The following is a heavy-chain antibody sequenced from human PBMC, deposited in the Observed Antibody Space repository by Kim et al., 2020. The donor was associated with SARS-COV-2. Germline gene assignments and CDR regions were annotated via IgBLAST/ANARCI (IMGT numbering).Heavy chain of an antibody. CDR3: AKDSGAMVRGVIGMDV. D-gene: IGHD3-10*01. CDR2: ISWVGGST. CDR1: GFTFDSYT. J-gene: IGHJ6*02. Sequence: GGSLRLSCAASGFTFDSYTMHWVRQAPGKGLEWVSLISWVGGSTYYADSVKGRFTISRDNSKNSLYLQMNRLRTEDTALYYCAKDSGAMVRGVIGMDVWGQGTTLTVSS. V-gene: IGHV3-43*01.